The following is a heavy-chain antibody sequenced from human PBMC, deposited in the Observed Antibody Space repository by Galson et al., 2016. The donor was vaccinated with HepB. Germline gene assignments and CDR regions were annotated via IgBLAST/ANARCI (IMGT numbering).Heavy chain of an antibody. V-gene: IGHV3-13*01. D-gene: IGHD1-14*01. CDR3: ARDGGGTGGYYYYAMDV. CDR2: IGTAGDT. Sequence: VRHVTGKGLEWVSAIGTAGDTYYPGSVKGRFTISRENAKNSLYLQMNSLRDEDTAVYYCARDGGGTGGYYYYAMDVWGQGTTVTVSS. J-gene: IGHJ6*02.